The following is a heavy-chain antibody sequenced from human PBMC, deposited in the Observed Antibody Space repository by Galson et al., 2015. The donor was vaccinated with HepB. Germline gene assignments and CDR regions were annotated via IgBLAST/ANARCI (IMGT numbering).Heavy chain of an antibody. CDR3: AKDRLAFLPYFDY. Sequence: SLRLSCAASGFTFSSYSMNWVRQAPGKGLEWVSSISGSGGSTSYADSVKGRFTISRDNSKNTLSLQMNSLRAEDTAAYYCAKDRLAFLPYFDYWGQGTLVTVSS. J-gene: IGHJ4*02. CDR2: ISGSGGST. CDR1: GFTFSSYS. D-gene: IGHD2/OR15-2a*01. V-gene: IGHV3-23*01.